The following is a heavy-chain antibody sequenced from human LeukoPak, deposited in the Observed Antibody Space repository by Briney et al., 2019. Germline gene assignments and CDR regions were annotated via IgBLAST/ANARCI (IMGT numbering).Heavy chain of an antibody. Sequence: PGGSLRLSCAASGFTFRTYAMNWVRQAPGKGLEWVSGISGSGDNTYYADSVKGRFTISRDNSKNTLYLQMNSLRAEDTAVYYCAKGDDILTGYLSYFDYRGQGTLVTVSS. CDR3: AKGDDILTGYLSYFDY. J-gene: IGHJ4*02. CDR2: ISGSGDNT. CDR1: GFTFRTYA. V-gene: IGHV3-23*01. D-gene: IGHD3-9*01.